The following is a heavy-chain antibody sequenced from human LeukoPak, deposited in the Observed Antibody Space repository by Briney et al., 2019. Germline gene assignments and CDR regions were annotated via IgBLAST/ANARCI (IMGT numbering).Heavy chain of an antibody. V-gene: IGHV4-59*01. Sequence: PSETLSLTCTVSGGSISSYYWSWIRQPPGKGLEWIGYIYYSGSTNYNPSLKSRVTISVDTSKNQFSLKLSSVTAADTAVYYCARLGITGNWFDPWGQGTLVTVSS. J-gene: IGHJ5*02. D-gene: IGHD1-20*01. CDR3: ARLGITGNWFDP. CDR2: IYYSGST. CDR1: GGSISSYY.